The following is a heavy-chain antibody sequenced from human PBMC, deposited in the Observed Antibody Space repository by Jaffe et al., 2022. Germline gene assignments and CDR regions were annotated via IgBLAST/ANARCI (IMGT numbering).Heavy chain of an antibody. Sequence: EVQLVESGGGLVKPGGSLRLSCAASGFTFSSYSMNWVRQAPGKGLEWVSSISSSSSYIYYADSVKGRFTISRDNAKNSLYLQMNSLRAEDTAVYYCARDVGDYDFWSGSTSSGWFDPWGQGTLVTVSS. CDR1: GFTFSSYS. CDR2: ISSSSSYI. V-gene: IGHV3-21*01. D-gene: IGHD3-3*01. CDR3: ARDVGDYDFWSGSTSSGWFDP. J-gene: IGHJ5*02.